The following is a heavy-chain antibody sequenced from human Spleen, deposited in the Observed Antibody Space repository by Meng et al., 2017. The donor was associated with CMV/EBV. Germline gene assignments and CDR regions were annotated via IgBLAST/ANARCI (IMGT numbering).Heavy chain of an antibody. CDR3: AKGQYQLLSRFDP. D-gene: IGHD2-2*01. J-gene: IGHJ5*02. CDR1: GFTFSDYY. CDR2: ISSSSTI. Sequence: GGSLRLSCAASGFTFSDYYMNWVRQAPGKGLEWVSSISSSSTIYYADSVKGRFTISRDNAKNSLYLQMNSLRAEDTAVYYCAKGQYQLLSRFDPWGQGTLVTVSS. V-gene: IGHV3-69-1*01.